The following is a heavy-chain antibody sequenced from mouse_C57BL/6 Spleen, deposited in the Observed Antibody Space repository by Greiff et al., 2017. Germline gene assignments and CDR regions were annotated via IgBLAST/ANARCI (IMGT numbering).Heavy chain of an antibody. D-gene: IGHD1-1*01. Sequence: QVQLQQSGAELVKPGASVKMSCKASGYTFTSYWITWVKQRPGQGLEWIGDIYPGSGSTNYNEKFKSKATLTVVTSSSTAYMQLSSLPSEDSAVYYGARVPLFPERFDYWSKGTTLTVSS. J-gene: IGHJ2*01. CDR3: ARVPLFPERFDY. V-gene: IGHV1-55*01. CDR2: IYPGSGST. CDR1: GYTFTSYW.